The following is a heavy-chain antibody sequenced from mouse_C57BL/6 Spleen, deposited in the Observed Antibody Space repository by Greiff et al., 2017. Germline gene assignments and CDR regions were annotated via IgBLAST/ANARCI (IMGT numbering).Heavy chain of an antibody. CDR3: ARRHYGSSYGYFDV. Sequence: EVQRVESGGGLVKPGGSLKLSCAASGFTFSSYTMSWVRQTPEKRLGWVATICGGGGNTYYPDSVKGRFTISRDNAKNTLYLPMSSLRSEDTALYYCARRHYGSSYGYFDVWGTGTTVTVSS. J-gene: IGHJ1*03. CDR2: ICGGGGNT. D-gene: IGHD1-1*01. V-gene: IGHV5-9*01. CDR1: GFTFSSYT.